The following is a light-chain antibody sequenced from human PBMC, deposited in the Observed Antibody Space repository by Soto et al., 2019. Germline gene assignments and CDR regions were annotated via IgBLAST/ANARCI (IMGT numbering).Light chain of an antibody. CDR2: LNSDGSH. V-gene: IGLV4-69*01. CDR1: SGHSSYA. CDR3: QTWGTGPYV. Sequence: QLVLTQSPSASASLGASVKLTCTLSSGHSSYAIAWHQQQPEKGPRYLMKLNSDGSHSKGDGIPDRFSGSSSGAERYLTISSLQSEDEAYYYCQTWGTGPYVFGTGTKLTAL. J-gene: IGLJ1*01.